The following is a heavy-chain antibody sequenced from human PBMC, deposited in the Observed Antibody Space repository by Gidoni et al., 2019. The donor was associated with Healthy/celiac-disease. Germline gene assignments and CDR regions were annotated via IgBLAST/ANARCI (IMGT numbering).Heavy chain of an antibody. V-gene: IGHV3-23*01. Sequence: EVQMLESGGGLVQPGGSLRLSCATSGFTVSSYAMSWVRQAPGKGLELVSAISGSVCSTYYADSVKGRFTISRDNSKHTLYLQMNSLRAEDTAVYYCAKRLYSYGSSYFDYWGQGTLVTVSS. CDR2: ISGSVCST. CDR1: GFTVSSYA. J-gene: IGHJ4*02. CDR3: AKRLYSYGSSYFDY. D-gene: IGHD5-18*01.